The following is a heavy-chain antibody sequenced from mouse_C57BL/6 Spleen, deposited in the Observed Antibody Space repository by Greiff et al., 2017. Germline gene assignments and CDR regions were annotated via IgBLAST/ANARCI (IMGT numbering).Heavy chain of an antibody. D-gene: IGHD1-1*01. J-gene: IGHJ3*01. CDR3: AKSPHYYGSSYEFAY. Sequence: QVQLQQSGPGLVQPSQSLSITCTVSGFSLTRYGVHWVRQSPGKGLEWLGVIWRGGSTDYNAAFMSRLSITKNNSKSQVFFKMNSLQADDTAIYYGAKSPHYYGSSYEFAYWGQGTLVTVSA. CDR2: IWRGGST. V-gene: IGHV2-5*01. CDR1: GFSLTRYG.